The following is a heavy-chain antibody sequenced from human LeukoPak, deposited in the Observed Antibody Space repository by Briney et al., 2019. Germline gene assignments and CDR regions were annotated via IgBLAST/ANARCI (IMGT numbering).Heavy chain of an antibody. Sequence: GESLKISCKGSGYSFTSYWIGWVRQMPGKGLEWMGIIYPGDSDTRYSPSFQGQVTISADKSLSTAYLQWSSLKASDTAMYYCARSEEYCSGGSCYSANWFDPWGQGTLVTVSS. V-gene: IGHV5-51*01. J-gene: IGHJ5*02. CDR1: GYSFTSYW. D-gene: IGHD2-15*01. CDR2: IYPGDSDT. CDR3: ARSEEYCSGGSCYSANWFDP.